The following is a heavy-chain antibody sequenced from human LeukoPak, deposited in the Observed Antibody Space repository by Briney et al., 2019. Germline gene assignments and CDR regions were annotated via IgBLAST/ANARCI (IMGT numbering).Heavy chain of an antibody. Sequence: ASVKVSCKASGGTFSSYAISWVRQAPGQGLEWMGRIIPILGIANYAQKFQGRVTITADKSTSTAYMELSSLRSEDTAVYYCARVRSAAMVFEYFDYWGQGTLVTVSS. D-gene: IGHD5-18*01. V-gene: IGHV1-69*04. CDR3: ARVRSAAMVFEYFDY. CDR2: IIPILGIA. J-gene: IGHJ4*02. CDR1: GGTFSSYA.